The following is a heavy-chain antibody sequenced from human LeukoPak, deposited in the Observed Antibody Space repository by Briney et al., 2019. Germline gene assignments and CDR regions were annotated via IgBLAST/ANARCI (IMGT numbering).Heavy chain of an antibody. CDR2: IYYSGNT. V-gene: IGHV4-39*01. Sequence: SETLSLTCTVSGDSISSSSYYWGWIRQPPGRGLGWIGNIYYSGNTYYNPSLASRVAISVDTSKKQFSLKLTSVTVADTAVYYCARRQAGSSWRDYWGQGTLVTVSS. CDR3: ARRQAGSSWRDY. D-gene: IGHD6-13*01. CDR1: GDSISSSSYY. J-gene: IGHJ4*02.